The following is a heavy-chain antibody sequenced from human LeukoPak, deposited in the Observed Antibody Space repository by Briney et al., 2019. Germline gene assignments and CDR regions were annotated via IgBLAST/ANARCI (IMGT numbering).Heavy chain of an antibody. CDR1: GFTFSTYT. D-gene: IGHD3-3*01. Sequence: GRSLRLSCAASGFTFSTYTMHWVRQAPGKGLEWVAFISFDGSNTYYADSVKGRFTISRDNSKNTLYLQMNSLRAEDTAVYYCARAGYYLSPYFFDYWGQGTLVTVSS. V-gene: IGHV3-30-3*01. CDR2: ISFDGSNT. J-gene: IGHJ4*02. CDR3: ARAGYYLSPYFFDY.